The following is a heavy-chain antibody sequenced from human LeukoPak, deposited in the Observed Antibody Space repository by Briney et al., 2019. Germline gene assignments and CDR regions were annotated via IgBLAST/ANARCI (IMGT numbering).Heavy chain of an antibody. CDR3: ARGGVYGVDWFDP. V-gene: IGHV4-34*01. CDR2: INHSGST. D-gene: IGHD2-8*01. CDR1: GGSFSGYY. Sequence: ASETLSLTCAVYGGSFSGYYWSWIRQPPGKGLEWIGEINHSGSTNYNPSLKSRVTISVDTSKNQFSQKLSSVTAADTAVYYCARGGVYGVDWFDPWGQGTLVTVSS. J-gene: IGHJ5*02.